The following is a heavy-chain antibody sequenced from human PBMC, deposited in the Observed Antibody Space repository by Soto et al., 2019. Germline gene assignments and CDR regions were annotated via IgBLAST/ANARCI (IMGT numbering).Heavy chain of an antibody. V-gene: IGHV1-69*13. CDR2: IIPIFGTA. D-gene: IGHD6-13*01. CDR3: ARVRRQVAAAGRVWFDP. J-gene: IGHJ5*02. CDR1: GGSFNTYA. Sequence: SVKVSCKASGGSFNTYAISWVRQAPGQGLEWMGGIIPIFGTANYAQKFQGRVTITADESTSTAYMELSSLRSEDTAVYYCARVRRQVAAAGRVWFDPWGQGTLVTVSS.